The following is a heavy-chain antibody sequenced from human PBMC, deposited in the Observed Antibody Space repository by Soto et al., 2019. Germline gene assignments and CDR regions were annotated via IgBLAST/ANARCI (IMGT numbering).Heavy chain of an antibody. CDR2: IYPGDSDT. Sequence: GESLKISCTGWGYAFTSYWIAWVRQMPGKGLEWMGIIYPGDSDTRYSPSFQGQVTISADKSITTAYLQWSSLRASDTAMYYCARGYCTTSICDPWFDPWGQGTLVTVSS. D-gene: IGHD2-8*01. J-gene: IGHJ5*02. V-gene: IGHV5-51*01. CDR1: GYAFTSYW. CDR3: ARGYCTTSICDPWFDP.